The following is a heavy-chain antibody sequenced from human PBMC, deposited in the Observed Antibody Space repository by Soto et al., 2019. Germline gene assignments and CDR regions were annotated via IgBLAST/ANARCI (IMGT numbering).Heavy chain of an antibody. CDR3: ASHVVGVPSAIADPSWFDP. CDR2: IYYSGSI. D-gene: IGHD2-2*01. CDR1: GASISSSSSNYY. V-gene: IGHV4-39*01. Sequence: SETLSLTCTVSGASISSSSSNYYWGWIRQPPGKGLEWIGSIYYSGSIYYSPSLKSRVTMSVDTSKSQFSLNLNSVTAADTAVYYCASHVVGVPSAIADPSWFDPWGQGTLVTLSS. J-gene: IGHJ5*02.